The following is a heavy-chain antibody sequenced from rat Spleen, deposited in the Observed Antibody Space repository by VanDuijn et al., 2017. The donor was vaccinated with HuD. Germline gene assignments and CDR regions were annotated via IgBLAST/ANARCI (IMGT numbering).Heavy chain of an antibody. D-gene: IGHD1-9*01. CDR2: ISPSGVT. Sequence: EVQLVESGGGLVQPGRSLKLSCEASGFTFRNFDMAWVRQAPTKGLEWVASISPSGVTYYRDSVKGRFTVSRENAKSTLYFLIDSLRSEDTATYYCARQGYYGYNYGFAYWGQGTLVTVSS. CDR3: ARQGYYGYNYGFAY. V-gene: IGHV5-25*01. J-gene: IGHJ3*01. CDR1: GFTFRNFD.